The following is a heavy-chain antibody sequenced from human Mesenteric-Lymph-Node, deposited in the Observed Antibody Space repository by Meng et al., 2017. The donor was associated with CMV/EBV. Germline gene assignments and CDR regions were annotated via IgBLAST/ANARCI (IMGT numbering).Heavy chain of an antibody. CDR1: GYTFTSYY. V-gene: IGHV1-46*01. CDR3: ARVGPGGDCLDP. CDR2: INPSGGST. J-gene: IGHJ5*02. Sequence: ASVKVSCKASGYTFTSYYIHWVRQAPGQGLEWMGIINPSGGSTSYAQKFQGRVTMTRDTSTSTVYMELSSLRSEDTAVYYCARVGPGGDCLDPWGQGTLVTVSS. D-gene: IGHD2-21*02.